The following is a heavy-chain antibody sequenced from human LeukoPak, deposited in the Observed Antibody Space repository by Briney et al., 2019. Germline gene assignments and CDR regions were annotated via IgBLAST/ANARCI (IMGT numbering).Heavy chain of an antibody. V-gene: IGHV1-69*04. J-gene: IGHJ4*02. CDR3: ARADGSYHFDY. CDR2: IIPILGIA. Sequence: GASVKVSRKASGGTFSSYAISWVRQAPGQGLEWMGRIIPILGIANYAQKFQGRVTITADKSTSTAYMELSSLRSEDTAVYYCARADGSYHFDYWGQGTLVTVSS. CDR1: GGTFSSYA. D-gene: IGHD1-26*01.